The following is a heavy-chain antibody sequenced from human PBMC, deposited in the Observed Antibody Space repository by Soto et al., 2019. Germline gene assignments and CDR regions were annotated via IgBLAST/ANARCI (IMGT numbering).Heavy chain of an antibody. CDR2: ISRDGSTM. CDR3: VGEVASGY. CDR1: GVTLSNFG. Sequence: QVQLVESGGGVVQPGRSLRLSCAASGVTLSNFGMHWVRQAPGKGLEWVAVISRDGSTMLYADSVKGRFTISRDSSRNTLFLQMNSLRAEDTAVYHCVGEVASGYWGQGTLVTVSS. V-gene: IGHV3-30*03. D-gene: IGHD2-21*01. J-gene: IGHJ4*02.